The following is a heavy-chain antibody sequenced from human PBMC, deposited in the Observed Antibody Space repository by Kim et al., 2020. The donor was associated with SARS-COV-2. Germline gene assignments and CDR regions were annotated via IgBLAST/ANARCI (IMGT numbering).Heavy chain of an antibody. J-gene: IGHJ6*03. V-gene: IGHV4-59*01. Sequence: LKSRVTISVDTSKNQFSLKLSSVAAADTAVYYCARAVPAAMLYYDYYMDVWGKGTMVTVSS. CDR3: ARAVPAAMLYYDYYMDV. D-gene: IGHD2-2*01.